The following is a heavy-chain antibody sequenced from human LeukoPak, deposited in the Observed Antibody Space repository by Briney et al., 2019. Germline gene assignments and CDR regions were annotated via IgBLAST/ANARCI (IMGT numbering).Heavy chain of an antibody. V-gene: IGHV4-59*01. CDR1: GGSISSYY. CDR2: IYYSGST. CDR3: ARATQLRYFDW. Sequence: PSETLSLTCTVSGGSISSYYWSWIRQPPGKGLEWIGYIYYSGSTNYNPSLKSRVTISVDTSKNQFSLKLSSVTAADTAVYYCARATQLRYFDWWGQGTLVTVSS. J-gene: IGHJ4*02. D-gene: IGHD3-9*01.